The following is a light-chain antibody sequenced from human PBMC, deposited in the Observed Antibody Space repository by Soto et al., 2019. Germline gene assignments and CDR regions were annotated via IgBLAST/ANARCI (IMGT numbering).Light chain of an antibody. CDR2: DNN. V-gene: IGLV1-51*01. Sequence: QSVLTQPPSVSAAPGQKVTISCSGSSSNIGNNYVSWYQQLTGTAPKLLIYDNNKRPSGIPDRFSGSKSGTSATLGITGLQTGDEADYYCGTWDSGLSAGVFGGGTKLTVL. J-gene: IGLJ2*01. CDR1: SSNIGNNY. CDR3: GTWDSGLSAGV.